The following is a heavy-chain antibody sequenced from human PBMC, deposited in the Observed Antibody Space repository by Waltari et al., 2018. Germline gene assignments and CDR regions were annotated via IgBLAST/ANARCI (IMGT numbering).Heavy chain of an antibody. CDR3: VRRRSDGFRDY. V-gene: IGHV3-72*01. J-gene: IGHJ4*02. CDR1: GFPIMCPL. CDR2: TRKKANDFTT. D-gene: IGHD1-26*01. Sequence: EVQLVESGGGLVQPGWSLRLSCSASGFPIMCPLLAWVRRATGKGLEWVAETRKKANDFTTEYAASVRGRCTLSRDDSQNSVYLQINSLETEETAVYYCVRRRSDGFRDYWGQGNLVTVSS.